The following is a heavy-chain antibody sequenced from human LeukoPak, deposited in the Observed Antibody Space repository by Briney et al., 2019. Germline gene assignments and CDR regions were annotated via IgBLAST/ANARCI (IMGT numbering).Heavy chain of an antibody. V-gene: IGHV4-59*01. CDR2: IYYSGST. J-gene: IGHJ6*03. Sequence: RASETLSLTCTVSGGSISSYYWSWIRQPPGKGLEWIGYIYYSGSTNYNPSLKSRVTISVDTSKNQFSLKLSSVTAADTAVYYCARERWNGPPAAYYYMDVWGKGSTVSFSS. D-gene: IGHD1-1*01. CDR1: GGSISSYY. CDR3: ARERWNGPPAAYYYMDV.